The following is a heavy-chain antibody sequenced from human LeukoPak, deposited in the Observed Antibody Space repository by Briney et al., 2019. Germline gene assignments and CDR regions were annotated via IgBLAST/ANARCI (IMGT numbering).Heavy chain of an antibody. CDR3: AKESYSSGWYAYFDY. V-gene: IGHV3-23*01. Sequence: GGSLRLSCAASGFTFSSYAMSWVRQAPGKGXXXXXXXSGSGGSTYYADSVKGRFTISRDNSKNTLYLQMNSLRAEDTAVYYCAKESYSSGWYAYFDYWGQGTLVTVSS. J-gene: IGHJ4*02. CDR1: GFTFSSYA. CDR2: XSGSGGST. D-gene: IGHD6-19*01.